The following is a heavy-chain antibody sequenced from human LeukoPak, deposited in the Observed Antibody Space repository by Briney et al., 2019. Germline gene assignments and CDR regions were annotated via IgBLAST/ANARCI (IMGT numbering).Heavy chain of an antibody. D-gene: IGHD1-1*01. CDR3: ARVPYNYANYKYYYNGMDV. CDR2: IKEGGNEK. J-gene: IGHJ6*02. Sequence: PGGSLGLSCAASGFTFSNYCMSWVRQAPGKGLEWVANIKEGGNEKYYVDSVRGRFTISRDNAKKSLDLEMNSLRAEDTAVYYCARVPYNYANYKYYYNGMDVWGQGTTVIVSS. V-gene: IGHV3-7*03. CDR1: GFTFSNYC.